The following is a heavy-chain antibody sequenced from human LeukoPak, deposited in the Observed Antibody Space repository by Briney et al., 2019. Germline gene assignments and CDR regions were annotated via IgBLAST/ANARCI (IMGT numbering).Heavy chain of an antibody. CDR2: INPNSGGT. J-gene: IGHJ4*02. CDR3: ARDWGSLTWIYDY. Sequence: ASVKVSCKASGYTFTGYYMHWVRQAPGQGLEWMGWINPNSGGTNYAQKFQGRVTMTRDTSTSTVYMELSSLRSEDTAVHYCARDWGSLTWIYDYWGQGTLVTVSS. V-gene: IGHV1-2*02. CDR1: GYTFTGYY. D-gene: IGHD3-16*01.